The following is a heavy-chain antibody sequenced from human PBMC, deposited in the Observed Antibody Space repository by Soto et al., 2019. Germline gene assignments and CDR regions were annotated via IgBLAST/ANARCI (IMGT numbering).Heavy chain of an antibody. V-gene: IGHV3-53*01. J-gene: IGHJ4*02. D-gene: IGHD2-8*01. CDR1: GFTVSSNY. CDR3: ARGPPALNY. CDR2: IYSGGRT. Sequence: PGGSLRLSSAASGFTVSSNYMSWVRQAPGKGLEWVSVIYSGGRTYYADSVKGRFTISRDNSKNTLYLQMNSLRAEDTAVYYCARGPPALNYWGQGTLVTVSS.